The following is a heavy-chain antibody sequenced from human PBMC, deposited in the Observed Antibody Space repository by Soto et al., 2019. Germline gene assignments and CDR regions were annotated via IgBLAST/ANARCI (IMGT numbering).Heavy chain of an antibody. J-gene: IGHJ6*02. D-gene: IGHD3-10*01. V-gene: IGHV3-48*02. Sequence: EVQLVESGGGLVQPGGSLRLSCAASGFTFSSYSMNWVRQAPGKGLEWVSYISSSSSTIYYADSVKGRFTISRDNAKNSLYLQMNSLRDEDTAVYYCARRTVRYYGSGSWTNYYYGMDVWGQGTTVTVSS. CDR3: ARRTVRYYGSGSWTNYYYGMDV. CDR2: ISSSSSTI. CDR1: GFTFSSYS.